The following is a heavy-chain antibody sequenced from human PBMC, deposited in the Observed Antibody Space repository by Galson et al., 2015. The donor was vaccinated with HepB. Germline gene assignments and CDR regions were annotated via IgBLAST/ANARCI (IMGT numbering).Heavy chain of an antibody. Sequence: QSGAEVKKPGESLRISCQGSGYSFTSHWITWVRQMPGKGLEWVGDIDPNDSHTKYNQSVQGHVTLSSDKSVSTAYLQWSSLKASDTAMYYCARYCSSINCYGGLWDAFDIWGQGTMVTVSS. D-gene: IGHD2-2*01. CDR2: IDPNDSHT. CDR3: ARYCSSINCYGGLWDAFDI. CDR1: GYSFTSHW. J-gene: IGHJ3*02. V-gene: IGHV5-10-1*01.